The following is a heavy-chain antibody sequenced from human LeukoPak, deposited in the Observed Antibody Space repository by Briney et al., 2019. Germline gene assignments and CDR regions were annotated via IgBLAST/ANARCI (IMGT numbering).Heavy chain of an antibody. CDR1: GFSFSTYD. Sequence: PGGSLRLSCAASGFSFSTYDMSWARQAPGKGQEWVSVIRVSDGSTHYAGSVKGRFTISRDNSKNTLYLQMNSPRAEDTAVYYCAKGAWLVDWGQGTPVSVSS. CDR2: IRVSDGST. J-gene: IGHJ4*02. D-gene: IGHD3-16*01. V-gene: IGHV3-23*01. CDR3: AKGAWLVD.